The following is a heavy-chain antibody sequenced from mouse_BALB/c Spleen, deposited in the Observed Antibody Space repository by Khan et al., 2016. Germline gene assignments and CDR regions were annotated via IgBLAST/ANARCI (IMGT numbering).Heavy chain of an antibody. V-gene: IGHV5-4*02. J-gene: IGHJ1*01. D-gene: IGHD2-4*01. CDR3: ARAGYYDYSPFWYFDV. Sequence: EVELVESGGGLVKPGGSLKLSCAASGFTFSDFYMYWVRRTPEKRLEWVATISDGGSYTYYPDSMKGRFTISRDNAKKNLYLQMSSLKSEDTAMYYCARAGYYDYSPFWYFDVWGAGTTVTVSS. CDR2: ISDGGSYT. CDR1: GFTFSDFY.